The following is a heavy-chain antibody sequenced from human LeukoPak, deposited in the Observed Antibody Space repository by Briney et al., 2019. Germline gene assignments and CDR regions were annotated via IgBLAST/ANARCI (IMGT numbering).Heavy chain of an antibody. J-gene: IGHJ3*02. CDR2: IYYSGST. V-gene: IGHV4-59*01. D-gene: IGHD2-2*02. CDR3: ARVGGDIVVVPAAIGAFDI. CDR1: GGSISIYY. Sequence: SETLSLTCTVSGGSISIYYSSWVQQPPGKGLEWVGYIYYSGSTNYNPSLKSRVTISVDTSKNQFSLKLSSVTAADTDVYYCARVGGDIVVVPAAIGAFDIWGQGTMVTVSS.